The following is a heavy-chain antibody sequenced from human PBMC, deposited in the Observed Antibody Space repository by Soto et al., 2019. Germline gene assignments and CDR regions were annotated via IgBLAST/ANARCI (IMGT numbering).Heavy chain of an antibody. CDR3: ARDGYGDYGY. V-gene: IGHV1-18*01. CDR2: ISTYNVNT. J-gene: IGHJ4*02. CDR1: GSTFTSNG. Sequence: QVQLVQSGAEVKKPGTSVKVSCKASGSTFTSNGISWVRQAPGQGLEWMGWISTYNVNTNYAQKLQGRVTMTRGTSTCIAYMELRYLRSDDHAVYYCARDGYGDYGYWCKVSLVTVSS. D-gene: IGHD4-17*01.